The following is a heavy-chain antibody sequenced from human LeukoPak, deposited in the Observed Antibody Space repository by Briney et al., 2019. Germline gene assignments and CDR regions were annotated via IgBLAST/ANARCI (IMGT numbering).Heavy chain of an antibody. CDR1: GYTFTGYY. Sequence: ASVKVSCKASGYTFTGYYMHWVRQAPGQGLEWRGWINPKSGATTYAQKFQDRVTLTRDTSLNTAYMDLCGLTSDDTAVFYCAKGATEGYYYYYGLDVWGQGTTVTVSS. CDR3: AKGATEGYYYYYGLDV. CDR2: INPKSGAT. J-gene: IGHJ6*02. V-gene: IGHV1-2*02.